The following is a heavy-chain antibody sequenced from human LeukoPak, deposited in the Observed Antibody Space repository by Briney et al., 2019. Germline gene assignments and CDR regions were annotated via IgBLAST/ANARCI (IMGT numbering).Heavy chain of an antibody. J-gene: IGHJ3*02. CDR2: ISSSSSYI. CDR1: GFTFSSYS. CDR3: ARVLEMATMGGAFDI. V-gene: IGHV3-21*01. Sequence: PGGSLRLSCAASGFTFSSYSMNWVRQAPGKGLEWVSSISSSSSYIYYADSVKGRFTISRDSAKNSLYLQMNSLRAEDTAVYYCARVLEMATMGGAFDIWGQGTMVTVSS. D-gene: IGHD5-24*01.